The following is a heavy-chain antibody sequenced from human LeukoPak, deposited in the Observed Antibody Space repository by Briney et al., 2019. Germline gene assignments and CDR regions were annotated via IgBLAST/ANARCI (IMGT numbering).Heavy chain of an antibody. Sequence: GGSLRLSCAASGLTVSSYGMTWVRQAPGKGLEWVSAFSATDGSAQCAESVKGRFTISRDNSKNSLYLQMNSLRDEDTAVYYCAKARIAAAGTGAFDVWGQGTMVTVSS. J-gene: IGHJ3*01. CDR2: FSATDGSA. D-gene: IGHD6-13*01. CDR1: GLTVSSYG. CDR3: AKARIAAAGTGAFDV. V-gene: IGHV3-23*01.